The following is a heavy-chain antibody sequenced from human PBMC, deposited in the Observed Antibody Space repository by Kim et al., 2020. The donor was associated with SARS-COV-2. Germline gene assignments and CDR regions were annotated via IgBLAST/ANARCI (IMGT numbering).Heavy chain of an antibody. J-gene: IGHJ5*02. CDR2: INAGNGNT. CDR3: ARLPWFGVGWFDP. Sequence: ASVKVSCKASGYTFTSYAMHWVRQAPGQRLEWMGWINAGNGNTKYSQKFQGRVTITRDTSASTAYMELSSLRSEDTAVYYCARLPWFGVGWFDPWGQGTLVTVSS. D-gene: IGHD3-10*01. CDR1: GYTFTSYA. V-gene: IGHV1-3*01.